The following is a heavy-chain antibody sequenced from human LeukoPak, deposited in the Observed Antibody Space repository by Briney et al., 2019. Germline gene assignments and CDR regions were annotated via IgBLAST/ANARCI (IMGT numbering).Heavy chain of an antibody. CDR3: ARSLSSRFSSPRHPYYFDY. D-gene: IGHD3-16*02. J-gene: IGHJ4*02. V-gene: IGHV3-23*01. Sequence: GGSLRLSCGASGFTFSSYAMTWVRQAPGKGLEWVSAISGTGGYTYYTDSVKGRFTISRDNSKNTLYLEMNSLKVEDTAIYYCARSLSSRFSSPRHPYYFDYWGQGTLVTVSS. CDR1: GFTFSSYA. CDR2: ISGTGGYT.